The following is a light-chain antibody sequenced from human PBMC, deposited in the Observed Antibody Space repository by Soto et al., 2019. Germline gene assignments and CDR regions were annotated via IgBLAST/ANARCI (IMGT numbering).Light chain of an antibody. J-gene: IGLJ3*02. CDR3: QSYDSSLSAVV. CDR2: GNS. V-gene: IGLV1-40*01. CDR1: SSNIGADYD. Sequence: QSELTQPPSVSGAPGQRVTISCTGSSSNIGADYDVHWYQQLPGTAPKLLIYGNSNRPSGVPDRFSGSKSGTSASLAITGLQAEDEADYYCQSYDSSLSAVVFGGGTKLTVL.